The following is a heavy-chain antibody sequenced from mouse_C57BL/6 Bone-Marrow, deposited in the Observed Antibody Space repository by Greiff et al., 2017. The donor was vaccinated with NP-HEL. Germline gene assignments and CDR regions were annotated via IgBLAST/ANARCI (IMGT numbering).Heavy chain of an antibody. V-gene: IGHV14-1*01. CDR3: TPRALLLRAWFEV. CDR2: IDPEDGDT. CDR1: GFNIKDYY. J-gene: IGHJ1*03. D-gene: IGHD1-1*01. Sequence: EVQLQQSGAELVRPGASVKLSCTASGFNIKDYYMHWVKQRPEQGLEWIGRIDPEDGDTEYAPKFQGKATMTADTSSNTAYLQLSSLTSEDPAVYYCTPRALLLRAWFEVWGTGTTVTVSS.